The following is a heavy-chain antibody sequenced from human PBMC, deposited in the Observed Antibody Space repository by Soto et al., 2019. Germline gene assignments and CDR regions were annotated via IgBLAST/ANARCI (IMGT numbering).Heavy chain of an antibody. Sequence: QVQLVQSGAEVKKPGASVKVSCKASGYTFTGYYMHWVRQAPGQGLEWMGWINPNSGATNYAQDFQGRVTMTRDTSISTVYMELSRLRSDDTAVYHCVRDSMVRGAIYYYYAMDVWGQGTTVTVSS. CDR1: GYTFTGYY. V-gene: IGHV1-2*02. D-gene: IGHD3-10*01. J-gene: IGHJ6*02. CDR3: VRDSMVRGAIYYYYAMDV. CDR2: INPNSGAT.